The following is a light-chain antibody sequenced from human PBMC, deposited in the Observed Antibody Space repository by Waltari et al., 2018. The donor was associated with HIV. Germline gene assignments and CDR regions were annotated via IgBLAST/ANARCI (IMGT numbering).Light chain of an antibody. CDR2: EVS. V-gene: IGLV2-14*01. J-gene: IGLJ2*01. CDR3: SSYTTRNTLL. Sequence: QSALTQPASVSGSPGQSITFSCSGRSSDIGAYNFVSWYQQHPGKDPKLIIYEVSNLPSGVSDRFSGSSSGNTASLTISGLQAEDEADYYCSSYTTRNTLLFGGGTRLTVL. CDR1: SSDIGAYNF.